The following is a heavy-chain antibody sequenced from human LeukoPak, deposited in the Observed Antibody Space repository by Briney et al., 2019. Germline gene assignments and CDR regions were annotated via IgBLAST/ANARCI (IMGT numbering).Heavy chain of an antibody. CDR1: GFTFSSYS. CDR3: ARDQPVYDAFDI. Sequence: GGSLRLSCAASGFTFSSYSMNWVRQAPGKGLEWVSSISSSSSYIYYADSVKGRFTISRDNAKNSLYLQMNSLRAEDTAVYYCARDQPVYDAFDIWGQGTMVTVSS. D-gene: IGHD1-14*01. J-gene: IGHJ3*02. V-gene: IGHV3-21*01. CDR2: ISSSSSYI.